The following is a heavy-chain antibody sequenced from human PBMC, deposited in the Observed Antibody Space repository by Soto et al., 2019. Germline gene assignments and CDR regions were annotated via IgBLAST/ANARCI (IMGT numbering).Heavy chain of an antibody. CDR3: ARTNSSSWYRWYFDY. CDR2: IIPIFGTA. V-gene: IGHV1-69*13. CDR1: GGTFSSYA. J-gene: IGHJ4*02. Sequence: ASLKVSCKASGGTFSSYAISWVRQAPGQGLEWMGGIIPIFGTANYAQKFQGRVTITADESTSTAYMELSSLRSEDTAVYYCARTNSSSWYRWYFDYWGQGTLVTVSS. D-gene: IGHD6-13*01.